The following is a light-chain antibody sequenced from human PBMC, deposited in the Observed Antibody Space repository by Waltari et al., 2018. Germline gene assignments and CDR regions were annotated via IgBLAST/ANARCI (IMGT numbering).Light chain of an antibody. Sequence: DIQMTQSPSSLSASVGDRVTITCQASQDISNHLNWYQQKPGNTPKLLIYDSSTLETGVPSRFSGSGSGTDFTFTITSLQPEDIATYYCQQYDNLPSITFGQGTRLDIK. J-gene: IGKJ5*01. V-gene: IGKV1-33*01. CDR2: DSS. CDR3: QQYDNLPSIT. CDR1: QDISNH.